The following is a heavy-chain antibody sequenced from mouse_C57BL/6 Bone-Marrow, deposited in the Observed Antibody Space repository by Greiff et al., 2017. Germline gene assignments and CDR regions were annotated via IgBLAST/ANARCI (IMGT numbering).Heavy chain of an antibody. D-gene: IGHD1-1*01. CDR3: ARGRITTVVAPFAY. Sequence: VQLQESGAELARPGASVKLSCKASGYTFTSYVISWVKQRTGQGLEWIGEIYPRSGNTYYNEKFKGKATLTADKSSSTAYMELRSLTSEDSAVYFCARGRITTVVAPFAYWGQGTLVTVSA. J-gene: IGHJ3*01. CDR1: GYTFTSYV. V-gene: IGHV1-81*01. CDR2: IYPRSGNT.